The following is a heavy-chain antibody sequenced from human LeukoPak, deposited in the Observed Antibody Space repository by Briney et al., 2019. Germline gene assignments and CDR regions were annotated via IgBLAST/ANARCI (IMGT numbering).Heavy chain of an antibody. Sequence: GGSLRLSCAASGFTLSDFGMSWGRQGPGKRLEWVSGIDWTGCGTGIADSAQGPFTTSRDKAKNPLALQMNSLRAGDTPWSYCASSWGGSHYLGFDYWGQGTLVT. V-gene: IGHV3-20*04. CDR1: GFTLSDFG. D-gene: IGHD3-10*01. CDR3: ASSWGGSHYLGFDY. CDR2: IDWTGCGT. J-gene: IGHJ4*02.